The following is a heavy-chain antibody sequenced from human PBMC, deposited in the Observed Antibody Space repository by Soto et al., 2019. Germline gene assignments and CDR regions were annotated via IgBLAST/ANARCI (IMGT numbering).Heavy chain of an antibody. Sequence: GGSLRLSCAASGFTFSSYGMHWVRQAPGKGLEWVAVISYDGSNKYYADSVKGRFTISRDNSKNTLYLQMNSLRAEDTAVYYCAKGRPTVRSVYYGMDVWGQGTTVTVSS. CDR1: GFTFSSYG. V-gene: IGHV3-30*18. J-gene: IGHJ6*02. CDR3: AKGRPTVRSVYYGMDV. D-gene: IGHD4-17*01. CDR2: ISYDGSNK.